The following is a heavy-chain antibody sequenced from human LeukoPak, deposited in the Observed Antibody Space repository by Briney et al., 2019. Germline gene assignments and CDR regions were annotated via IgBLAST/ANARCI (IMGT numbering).Heavy chain of an antibody. CDR2: IKSKTDGGTT. CDR3: TTGSSMIVVVTPPFDY. CDR1: GFTFGDYA. V-gene: IGHV3-15*01. Sequence: GGSLRLSCTASGFTFGDYAMSWVRQAPGKGLEWVGRIKSKTDGGTTDYAAPVKGRFTISRDDSKNTLYLQMNSLKTEDTAVYYCTTGSSMIVVVTPPFDYWGQGTLVTVSS. D-gene: IGHD3-22*01. J-gene: IGHJ4*02.